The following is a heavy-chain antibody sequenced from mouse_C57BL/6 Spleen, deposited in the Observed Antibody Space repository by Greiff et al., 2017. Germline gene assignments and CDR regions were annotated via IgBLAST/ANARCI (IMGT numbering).Heavy chain of an antibody. V-gene: IGHV1-80*01. CDR2: IYPGGGDT. J-gene: IGHJ4*01. CDR3: ARDYYGSSYLYYAMDY. Sequence: QVQLQQSGAELVKPGASVKLSCTASGYAFSSYWMNWVQQTPGKGLEWIGQIYPGGGDTNYTGKFKGKATLTADKSSSTAYMQLSSLTSEDSAVYFCARDYYGSSYLYYAMDYWGQGTSVTVSS. D-gene: IGHD1-1*01. CDR1: GYAFSSYW.